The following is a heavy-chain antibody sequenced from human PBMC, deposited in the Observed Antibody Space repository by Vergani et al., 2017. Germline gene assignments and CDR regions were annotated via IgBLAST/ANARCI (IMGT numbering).Heavy chain of an antibody. CDR3: AKDPLYDILTGYQEYYFDY. CDR1: GFTFSSYA. V-gene: IGHV3-23*01. CDR2: ISGSGGST. J-gene: IGHJ4*02. Sequence: EVQLLESGGGLVQPGGSLRLSCAASGFTFSSYAMSWVRQAPGKGLEWVSAISGSGGSTYYADPVKGRFTISRDNSKNTLYLQMNSLRAEDTAVYYCAKDPLYDILTGYQEYYFDYWGQGTLVTVSS. D-gene: IGHD3-9*01.